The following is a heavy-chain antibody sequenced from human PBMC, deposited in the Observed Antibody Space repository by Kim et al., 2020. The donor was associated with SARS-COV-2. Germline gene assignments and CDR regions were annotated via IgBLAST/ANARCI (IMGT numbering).Heavy chain of an antibody. D-gene: IGHD6-13*01. Sequence: GGSLRLSCAASGFTFSSYGMHWVRQAPGKGLEWVAVISYDGSNKYYADSVKGRFTISRDNSKNTLYLQMNSLRAEDTAVYYCAKMSVGQQYCYYYGMDVWGQGTTVTVSS. V-gene: IGHV3-30*18. CDR3: AKMSVGQQYCYYYGMDV. CDR2: ISYDGSNK. CDR1: GFTFSSYG. J-gene: IGHJ6*02.